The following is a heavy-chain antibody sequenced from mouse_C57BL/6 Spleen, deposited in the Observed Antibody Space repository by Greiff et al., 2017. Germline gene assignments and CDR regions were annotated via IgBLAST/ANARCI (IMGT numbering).Heavy chain of an antibody. CDR1: GYAFSSSW. J-gene: IGHJ2*01. D-gene: IGHD2-5*01. V-gene: IGHV1-82*01. Sequence: VQLQQSGPELVKPGASVKISCKASGYAFSSSWMNWVKQRPGKGLEWIGRIYPGDGDTNYNGKFKGKATLTADKSSSTAYMQLSSLTAEDSAVYFCARRRVYSNFSFDYWGQGTTLTVSS. CDR2: IYPGDGDT. CDR3: ARRRVYSNFSFDY.